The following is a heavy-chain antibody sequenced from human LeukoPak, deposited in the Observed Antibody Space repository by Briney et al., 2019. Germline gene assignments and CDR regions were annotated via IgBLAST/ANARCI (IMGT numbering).Heavy chain of an antibody. Sequence: QTGGSLRLSCAASGFTFSSYAMHWVRQAPGKGLEWVAVISYDGSNKYYADSVKGRFTISRDNSKNTLYLQMNSLRAEDTAVYYCAGDPPPARYCSGGSCYSGYFDYWGQGTLVTVSS. CDR3: AGDPPPARYCSGGSCYSGYFDY. D-gene: IGHD2-15*01. CDR2: ISYDGSNK. J-gene: IGHJ4*02. V-gene: IGHV3-30-3*01. CDR1: GFTFSSYA.